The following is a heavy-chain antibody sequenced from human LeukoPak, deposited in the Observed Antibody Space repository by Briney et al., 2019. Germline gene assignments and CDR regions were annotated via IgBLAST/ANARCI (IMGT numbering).Heavy chain of an antibody. D-gene: IGHD3-16*01. J-gene: IGHJ1*01. V-gene: IGHV4-39*01. CDR2: INPSGSS. Sequence: SETLSLTCTVSGGSISGSSYYWGWIRQPPGKGLEWIGEINPSGSSNYNPSLKSRVTISVDTSKNQVSLKLNSVTAADTAIYYCARGGVGYFQHWGQGTLVTVSS. CDR3: ARGGVGYFQH. CDR1: GGSISGSSYY.